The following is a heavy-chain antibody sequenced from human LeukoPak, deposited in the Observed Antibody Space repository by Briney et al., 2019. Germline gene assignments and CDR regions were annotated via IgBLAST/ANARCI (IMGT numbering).Heavy chain of an antibody. CDR2: IYSGGKT. Sequence: TGGSLRLSCAGYDFTVSTNYMSWVRQAPGKGLKWVSVIYSGGKTYYADSVKGRFTISRDNSKNTVYLQMNSPRAEDTAVYYCARVAAGKVIDYWGQGTLVIVSS. V-gene: IGHV3-53*01. CDR1: DFTVSTNY. J-gene: IGHJ4*02. D-gene: IGHD6-13*01. CDR3: ARVAAGKVIDY.